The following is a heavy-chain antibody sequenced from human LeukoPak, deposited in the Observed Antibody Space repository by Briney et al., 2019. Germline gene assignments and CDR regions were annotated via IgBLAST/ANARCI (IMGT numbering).Heavy chain of an antibody. V-gene: IGHV4-59*08. CDR2: IYYSGST. D-gene: IGHD1-26*01. Sequence: SETLSLTCTVSGGSISSYYWSWIRRPPGKGLEWIGYIYYSGSTNYNPSLKSRVTISVDTSKNQFSLKLSSVTAADTAVYYCARLGAQGAFDIWGQGTMVTVSS. CDR3: ARLGAQGAFDI. CDR1: GGSISSYY. J-gene: IGHJ3*02.